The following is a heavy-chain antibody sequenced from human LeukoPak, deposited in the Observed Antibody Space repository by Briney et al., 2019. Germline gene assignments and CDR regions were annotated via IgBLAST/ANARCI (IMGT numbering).Heavy chain of an antibody. CDR3: AKGDYDFWSGSPD. D-gene: IGHD3-3*01. V-gene: IGHV3-23*01. CDR2: ISGSGGST. CDR1: GSTFSSYA. J-gene: IGHJ4*02. Sequence: TGGSLRLSCAASGSTFSSYAMSWVRQAPGKGLEWVSAISGSGGSTYYADSVKGRFTISRDNSKNTLYLQMNSLRAEDTAVYYCAKGDYDFWSGSPDWGQGTLVTVSS.